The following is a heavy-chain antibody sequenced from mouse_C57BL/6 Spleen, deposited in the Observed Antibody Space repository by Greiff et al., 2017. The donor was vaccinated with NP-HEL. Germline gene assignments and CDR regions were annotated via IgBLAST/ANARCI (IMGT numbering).Heavy chain of an antibody. D-gene: IGHD6-1*01. CDR1: GYTFTSYW. Sequence: QVQLQQPGAELVKPGASVKLSCTASGYTFTSYWMHWVKQRPGQGLEWIGRISPNSGSTNYNEKFKSKATLNVDKSSSTAYMQLSSLTSEDSAVYCSARLGRGFAYWGQGTTVTVSA. J-gene: IGHJ3*01. V-gene: IGHV1-64*01. CDR3: ARLGRGFAY. CDR2: ISPNSGST.